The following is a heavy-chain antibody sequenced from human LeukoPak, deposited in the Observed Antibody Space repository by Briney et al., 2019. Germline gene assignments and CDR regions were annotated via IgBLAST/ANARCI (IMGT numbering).Heavy chain of an antibody. Sequence: GSLRLSCAASGFTFSSYWMHWVRQAPGKGLVWVSRINSDGSSTSYADSVKGRFTISRDNAKNTLYLQMNSLRAEDTAVYYCARVSIAAAGGIDYWGQGTLVTVSS. V-gene: IGHV3-74*01. D-gene: IGHD6-13*01. J-gene: IGHJ4*02. CDR1: GFTFSSYW. CDR2: INSDGSST. CDR3: ARVSIAAAGGIDY.